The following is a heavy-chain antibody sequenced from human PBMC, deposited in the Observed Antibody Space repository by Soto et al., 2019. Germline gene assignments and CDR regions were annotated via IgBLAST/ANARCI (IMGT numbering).Heavy chain of an antibody. CDR3: ARLSMVRGVISIMVGGMDV. CDR2: IYYSGST. V-gene: IGHV4-39*01. Sequence: PSETLSLTCTVSGGSISSSSYYWGWIRQPPGKGLEWIGSIYYSGSTYYNPSLKSRVTISVDTSKNQFSLKLSSVTAADTAVYYCARLSMVRGVISIMVGGMDVWGQGTTVT. CDR1: GGSISSSSYY. J-gene: IGHJ6*02. D-gene: IGHD3-10*01.